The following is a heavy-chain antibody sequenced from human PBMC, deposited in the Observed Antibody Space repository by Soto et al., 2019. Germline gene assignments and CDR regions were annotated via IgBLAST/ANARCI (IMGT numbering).Heavy chain of an antibody. CDR1: GLTFNDVW. V-gene: IGHV3-15*01. Sequence: DVQLVESGGGFVKPGGSLRLSCAASGLTFNDVWMSWVRQAPGKGLEWVGRIKTKAEGETTDYAAPVKGRFTISRDDSQNIVHLEMNNLKTEDTAVYYSTVRGGWRGPWGQGILVTVPS. CDR3: TVRGGWRGP. D-gene: IGHD3-22*01. CDR2: IKTKAEGETT. J-gene: IGHJ5*02.